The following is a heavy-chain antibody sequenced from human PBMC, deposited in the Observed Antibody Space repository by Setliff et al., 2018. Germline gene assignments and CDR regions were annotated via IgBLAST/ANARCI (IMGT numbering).Heavy chain of an antibody. V-gene: IGHV1-69*06. D-gene: IGHD3-9*01. J-gene: IGHJ6*02. Sequence: SVKVSCKASGDTFSTYALSWVRRAPGQGLEWMGGIIPLLETAKYAQKFQGRVTITADKSTSTGYMELSSLRSEDTAMYYCAKEPAISLTEAIRRSYYDYALDVWGQGTTVTVSS. CDR3: AKEPAISLTEAIRRSYYDYALDV. CDR1: GDTFSTYA. CDR2: IIPLLETA.